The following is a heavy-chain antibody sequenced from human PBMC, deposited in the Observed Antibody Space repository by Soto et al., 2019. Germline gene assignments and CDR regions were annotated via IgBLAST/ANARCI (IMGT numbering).Heavy chain of an antibody. D-gene: IGHD3-3*01. V-gene: IGHV4-4*01. CDR2: IYHTGST. Sequence: QVQLQESGPGLVKPSGTLSLTCAVSGGSISSSNWWSWVRQPPGKGVEWSGEIYHTGSTNYNPSRKGRVNLSVGNTKNHFALNLSAVDAADTAVYCCARRMSFGVYYGYWGQGTLVTVFS. J-gene: IGHJ4*02. CDR3: ARRMSFGVYYGY. CDR1: GGSISSSNW.